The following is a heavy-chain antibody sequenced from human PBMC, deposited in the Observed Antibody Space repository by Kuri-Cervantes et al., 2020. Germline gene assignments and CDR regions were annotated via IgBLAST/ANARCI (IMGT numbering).Heavy chain of an antibody. V-gene: IGHV3-33*01. CDR1: GFPXSNYA. J-gene: IGHJ4*02. D-gene: IGHD3-16*01. Sequence: GGSLRLSCAXSGFPXSNYAMHWVRQAPGKGLEWXAIICYNGNTKYYADSVKGRFTISRDNSNNTLYLQMNSLRGEDTAXXYCASDSRLNLAELLACWGQGTLVTVSS. CDR3: ASDSRLNLAELLAC. CDR2: ICYNGNTK.